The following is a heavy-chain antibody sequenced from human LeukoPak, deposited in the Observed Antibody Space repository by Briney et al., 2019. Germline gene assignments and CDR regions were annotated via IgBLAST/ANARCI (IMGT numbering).Heavy chain of an antibody. Sequence: GGSLRLSCAASGFTFSSYGMHWVRQAPGKGLEWVAVISNDGSNKYYADSVKGRSTISRDNSKNTLYLQMNSLRAEDTAVYYCARGQIVGATGDYFDYWGQGTLVTVSS. D-gene: IGHD1-26*01. J-gene: IGHJ4*02. CDR3: ARGQIVGATGDYFDY. CDR1: GFTFSSYG. V-gene: IGHV3-30*03. CDR2: ISNDGSNK.